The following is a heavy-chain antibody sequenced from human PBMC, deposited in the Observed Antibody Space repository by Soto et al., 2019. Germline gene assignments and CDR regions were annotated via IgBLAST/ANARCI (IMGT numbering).Heavy chain of an antibody. J-gene: IGHJ5*02. Sequence: GGSLRLSCAASGFTFSSYGMHWVRQAPGKGLEWVAVISYDGSNKYYADSVKGRFTISRDNSKKTLYLQMNSLRAEDTAVNYWAKALSRPDWVDPWGQGTLVTVSP. CDR1: GFTFSSYG. D-gene: IGHD6-6*01. CDR2: ISYDGSNK. V-gene: IGHV3-30*18. CDR3: AKALSRPDWVDP.